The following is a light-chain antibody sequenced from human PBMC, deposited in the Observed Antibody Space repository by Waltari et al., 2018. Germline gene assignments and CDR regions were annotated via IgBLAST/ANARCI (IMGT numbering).Light chain of an antibody. Sequence: VLTQSPATLSLFPGEGATLSCRAGRTVGTYLAWYQQKPGQAPRLLIYDASNRATGIPDRFSGRGYGTDFTLTIINVESEDFAVYYCQQRTNYLYTFGQGTKLEIK. V-gene: IGKV3-11*01. CDR2: DAS. CDR3: QQRTNYLYT. J-gene: IGKJ2*01. CDR1: RTVGTY.